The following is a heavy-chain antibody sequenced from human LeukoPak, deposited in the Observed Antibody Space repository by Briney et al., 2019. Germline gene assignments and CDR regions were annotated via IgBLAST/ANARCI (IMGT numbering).Heavy chain of an antibody. CDR2: ISYDGSNK. Sequence: PGRPLRLSCAASGFPFSSYAMHWVRKAPGTGLEGVAVISYDGSNKYYADSVKGRFTISRDNAKNSLYLQMNSLRAEDTALYYCAKSMGATPYYGMDVWGQGTTVTVSS. V-gene: IGHV3-30-3*02. CDR1: GFPFSSYA. CDR3: AKSMGATPYYGMDV. J-gene: IGHJ6*02. D-gene: IGHD1-26*01.